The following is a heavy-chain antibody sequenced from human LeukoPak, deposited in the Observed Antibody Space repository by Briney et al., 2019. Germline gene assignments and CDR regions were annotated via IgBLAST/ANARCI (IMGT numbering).Heavy chain of an antibody. CDR3: ASLDVWGSYRYSVYYFDY. Sequence: PGGSLRLSCAASGFTFSSYSMNWVRQAPGKGLEWVSYISSSSSTIYYADSVKGRFTISRDNAKNSLYLQMNSLRAEDTAVYYCASLDVWGSYRYSVYYFDYWGQGTLVTVSS. D-gene: IGHD3-16*02. V-gene: IGHV3-48*01. CDR2: ISSSSSTI. CDR1: GFTFSSYS. J-gene: IGHJ4*02.